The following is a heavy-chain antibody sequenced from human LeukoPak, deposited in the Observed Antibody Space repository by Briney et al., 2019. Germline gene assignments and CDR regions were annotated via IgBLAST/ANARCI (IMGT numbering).Heavy chain of an antibody. CDR3: ARGRYKKRWLQLRYYYYYMDV. V-gene: IGHV1-8*01. CDR1: GYTFTSYD. D-gene: IGHD5-24*01. Sequence: ASVKVSCKASGYTFTSYDINWVRRATGQGLEWMGWMNPNSGNTGYAQKFQGRVTMTRNTSISTAYMELSSLRSEDTAVYYCARGRYKKRWLQLRYYYYYMDVWGKGTTDTISS. J-gene: IGHJ6*03. CDR2: MNPNSGNT.